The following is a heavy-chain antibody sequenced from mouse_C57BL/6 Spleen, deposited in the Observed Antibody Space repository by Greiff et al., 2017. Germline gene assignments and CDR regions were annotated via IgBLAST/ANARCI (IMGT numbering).Heavy chain of an antibody. CDR2: ILPGSGST. CDR3: ARRYNYPCSRDY. J-gene: IGHJ4*01. Sequence: QVQLQQSGAELMKPGASVKISCKATGYTFTGYWIEWVKQRPGHGLARIGEILPGSGSTNYTEKFKGQATFTEDTSSNTAYKHRSSLTTEDSAIYYCARRYNYPCSRDYWGQGTTVTVSA. D-gene: IGHD2-12*01. CDR1: GYTFTGYW. V-gene: IGHV1-9*01.